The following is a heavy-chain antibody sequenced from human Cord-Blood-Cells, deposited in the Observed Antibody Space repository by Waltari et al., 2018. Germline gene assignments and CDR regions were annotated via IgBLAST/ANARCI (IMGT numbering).Heavy chain of an antibody. Sequence: QVQLVQSGAEVTKPGSSVKVSCKAFGGTSSSYAISWVRQAPGQGLEWMGGIIPIFGTANYAQKFQGRVTITADESTSTAYMELSSLRSEDTAVYYCARREQYGDYANGFDYWGQGTLVTVSS. CDR1: GGTSSSYA. V-gene: IGHV1-69*01. CDR3: ARREQYGDYANGFDY. J-gene: IGHJ4*02. CDR2: IIPIFGTA. D-gene: IGHD4-17*01.